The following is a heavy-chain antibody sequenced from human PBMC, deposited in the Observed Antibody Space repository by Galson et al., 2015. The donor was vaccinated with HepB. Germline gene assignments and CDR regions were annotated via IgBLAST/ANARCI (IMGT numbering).Heavy chain of an antibody. CDR1: GFTFSSYG. CDR2: IWYDGSNK. Sequence: SLRLSCAASGFTFSSYGMHWVRQAPGKGLEWVAVIWYDGSNKYYADSVKGRFTISRDNSKNTLYLQMNSLRAEDTAVYYCAREDASGYYYGMDVWGQGTTVTVSS. J-gene: IGHJ6*02. CDR3: AREDASGYYYGMDV. V-gene: IGHV3-33*01.